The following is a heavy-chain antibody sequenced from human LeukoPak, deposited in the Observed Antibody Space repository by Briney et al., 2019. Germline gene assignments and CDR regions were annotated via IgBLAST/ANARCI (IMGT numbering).Heavy chain of an antibody. CDR3: ARLGIAVAGTGVDY. D-gene: IGHD6-19*01. CDR2: IYYSGST. CDR1: GGSISSSSYY. J-gene: IGHJ4*02. Sequence: SETLSLTCTVSGGSISSSSYYWGWIRQPPGKGLEWIGIIYYSGSTYYNPSLKSRVTISVDTSKNQFSLKLSSVTAADTAVYYCARLGIAVAGTGVDYWGQGTLVTVSS. V-gene: IGHV4-39*01.